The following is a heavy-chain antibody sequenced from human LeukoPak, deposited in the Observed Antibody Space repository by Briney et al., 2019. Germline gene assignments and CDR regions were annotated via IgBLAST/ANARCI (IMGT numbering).Heavy chain of an antibody. CDR1: GYTFSSYW. CDR3: ARHRGIVPVPSVLSYSDP. CDR2: IFPADSDM. J-gene: IGHJ5*02. D-gene: IGHD2-21*01. V-gene: IGHV5-51*01. Sequence: GESLKISCQGSGYTFSSYWIAWVRQMPGGGLEWMGIIFPADSDMRYSPSFQGQVTMSVDKSNNTAYLQWSSLKASDSGIYFCARHRGIVPVPSVLSYSDPWGQGTLVTVSS.